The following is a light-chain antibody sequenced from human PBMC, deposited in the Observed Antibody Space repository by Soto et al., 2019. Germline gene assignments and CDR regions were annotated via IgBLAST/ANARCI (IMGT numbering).Light chain of an antibody. CDR3: HQYGSAPYT. CDR1: QRVNSNF. Sequence: EIVLTQSPGTLSLSPGEGATLSCRASQRVNSNFLAWYLQKPGQTPRLRIYGASSRATGIPDRFTGSGSGTAFTLTISRLEPEDFAVYSCHQYGSAPYTFGQGTKLEIK. J-gene: IGKJ2*01. CDR2: GAS. V-gene: IGKV3-20*01.